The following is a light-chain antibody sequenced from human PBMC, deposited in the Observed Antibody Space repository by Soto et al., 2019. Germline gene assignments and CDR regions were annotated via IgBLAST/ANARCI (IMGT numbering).Light chain of an antibody. CDR1: SSDVGGYNY. V-gene: IGLV2-14*01. CDR3: SSYTSSSTLVV. CDR2: KVS. Sequence: QSVLTQPASVSGSPGQSITISCTGTSSDVGGYNYVSWYHQHPGKAPKLMINKVSNRPSGVSNRFSGSKSGNTASLTISGLQAEDEADYYCSSYTSSSTLVVFGGGTQLTVL. J-gene: IGLJ2*01.